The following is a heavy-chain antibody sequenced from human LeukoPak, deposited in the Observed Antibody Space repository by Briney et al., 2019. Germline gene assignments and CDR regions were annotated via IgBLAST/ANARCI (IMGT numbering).Heavy chain of an antibody. Sequence: PSETLSLTCTVSGYSISSGYYWGWIRQPPGKGLEWIGSIYHSGSTYYNPSLKSRVTISEDTSKNQFSLKLSSVTAADTAVYYCARDGVVAATGIDYWGQGTLVTVSS. CDR1: GYSISSGYY. CDR2: IYHSGST. D-gene: IGHD2-15*01. J-gene: IGHJ4*02. CDR3: ARDGVVAATGIDY. V-gene: IGHV4-38-2*02.